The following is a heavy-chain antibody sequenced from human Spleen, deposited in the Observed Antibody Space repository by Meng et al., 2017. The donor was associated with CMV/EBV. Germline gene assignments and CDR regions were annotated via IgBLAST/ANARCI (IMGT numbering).Heavy chain of an antibody. CDR2: ANHSGDT. J-gene: IGHJ5*02. CDR3: AREAHCTTTGCYGPNWFDP. V-gene: IGHV4-34*01. CDR1: GGPFNGYY. Sequence: SETLSLTCSVYGGPFNGYYWTWVRQPPGKGLEWIGEANHSGDTNYNPSLKSRVTISVDTSKNRLSLKLNSVTAADTAVYYCAREAHCTTTGCYGPNWFDPWGQGTLVTVSS. D-gene: IGHD2-2*01.